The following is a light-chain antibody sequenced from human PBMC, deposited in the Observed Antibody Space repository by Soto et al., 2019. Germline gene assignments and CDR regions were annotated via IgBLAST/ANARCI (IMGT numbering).Light chain of an antibody. CDR3: RQALQMPYA. Sequence: DFVMTQSPLSLPVTPGEPASISCSSSQSLLHRNGFNYLDWYLQKPGQSPQLLIYLGSYRGSGVPDRFGGSGSGTDFTLIISIVEADDVGVYYCRQALQMPYAFRQGTKVGIK. CDR2: LGS. V-gene: IGKV2-28*01. CDR1: QSLLHRNGFNY. J-gene: IGKJ2*01.